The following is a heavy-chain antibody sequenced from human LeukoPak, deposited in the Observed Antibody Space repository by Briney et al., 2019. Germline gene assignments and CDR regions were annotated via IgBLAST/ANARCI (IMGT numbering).Heavy chain of an antibody. CDR3: AKEYGYSKNAPFDY. V-gene: IGHV3-23*01. D-gene: IGHD4-11*01. CDR2: ISGSGGST. Sequence: GSLRLSCAASGFTFSSYAMGWVRQAPGKGLEWVSTISGSGGSTYYADSVKGRFTISRDNSKNTVYLQMNSLRAGDTAVYYCAKEYGYSKNAPFDYWGQGTLVTVSS. J-gene: IGHJ4*02. CDR1: GFTFSSYA.